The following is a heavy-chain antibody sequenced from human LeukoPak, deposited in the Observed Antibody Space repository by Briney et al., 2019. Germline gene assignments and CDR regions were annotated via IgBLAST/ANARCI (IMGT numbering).Heavy chain of an antibody. CDR3: AREGLRITMVRGATRFDP. CDR2: INHSGST. CDR1: GGSFSGYY. V-gene: IGHV4-34*01. D-gene: IGHD3-10*01. J-gene: IGHJ5*02. Sequence: PSETLSLTCAVYGGSFSGYYWSWIRQPPGKGLEWIGEINHSGSTNYNPSLKSRVTISVDTSKNQFSLKLSSVTAADTAVYYCAREGLRITMVRGATRFDPWGQGTLVTVSS.